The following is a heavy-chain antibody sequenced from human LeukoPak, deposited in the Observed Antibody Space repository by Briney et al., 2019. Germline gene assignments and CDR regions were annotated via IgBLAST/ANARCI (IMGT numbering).Heavy chain of an antibody. CDR1: GFTFSSYG. J-gene: IGHJ4*02. CDR3: ARDRRRYSSSWDCFDY. D-gene: IGHD6-13*01. V-gene: IGHV3-33*01. Sequence: GGSLRLSCAASGFTFSSYGMHWVRQAPGKGLEWVAVIWYDGSNKYYADSVKGRFTISRDNSKNTLYLQMNSLRAEDTAVYYCARDRRRYSSSWDCFDYWGQGTLVTVSS. CDR2: IWYDGSNK.